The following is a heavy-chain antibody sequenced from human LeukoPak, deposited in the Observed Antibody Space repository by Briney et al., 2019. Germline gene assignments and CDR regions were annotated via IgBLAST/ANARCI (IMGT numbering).Heavy chain of an antibody. CDR1: GFTFSRYA. CDR3: ARASDSGSYYYYYYYRDV. Sequence: AGGSLRLSCAASGFTFSRYAMNWVRQAPGKGLEWVSYISSSSSTIYYADSVKGRFTISRDNAKNSLYLQMNSLRAEDTAVYYCARASDSGSYYYYYYYRDVWGKGTTVTVSS. V-gene: IGHV3-48*01. CDR2: ISSSSSTI. D-gene: IGHD1-26*01. J-gene: IGHJ6*03.